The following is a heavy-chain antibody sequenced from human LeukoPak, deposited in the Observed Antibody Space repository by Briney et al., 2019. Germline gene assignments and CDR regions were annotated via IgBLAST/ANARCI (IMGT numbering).Heavy chain of an antibody. CDR1: GFTFSSYG. CDR3: AKERRAAAMGPYFDY. CDR2: ISYDGSNR. V-gene: IGHV3-30*18. J-gene: IGHJ4*02. D-gene: IGHD6-13*01. Sequence: GGSLRLSCAASGFTFSSYGMHWVRQAPGKGLGWVAVISYDGSNRYYADSVKGRFTISRDNSKNTLYLQMNSLRAEDTAVYYCAKERRAAAMGPYFDYWGQGTLVTVSS.